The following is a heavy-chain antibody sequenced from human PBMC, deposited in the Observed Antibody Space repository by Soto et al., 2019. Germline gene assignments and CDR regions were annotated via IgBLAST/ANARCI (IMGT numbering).Heavy chain of an antibody. J-gene: IGHJ5*02. CDR3: TRDQGGSYDSWFDP. Sequence: EVHVVESGGGLVKPGGSLRLSCNFSFRMYSMDWVRQAPGKGLEWVASISSGSDFIKYADSVKGRFTVSRDNTKNSVYLQMSSLRVEDTAMYYCTRDQGGSYDSWFDPWGRGTLVTVSS. V-gene: IGHV3-21*06. CDR2: ISSGSDFI. D-gene: IGHD1-26*01. CDR1: FRMYS.